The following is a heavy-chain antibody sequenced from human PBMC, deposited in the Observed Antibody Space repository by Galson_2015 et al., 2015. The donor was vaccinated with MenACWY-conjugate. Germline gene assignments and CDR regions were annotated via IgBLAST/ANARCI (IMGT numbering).Heavy chain of an antibody. V-gene: IGHV3-53*01. Sequence: SLRLSCAASGLTVSSNYMSWVRQAPGKGLEWVSIIYSGGNTYYADSVKGRFTISRDNSKNTLYLQMNSLSAEDTAVYYCARDRRFSSRGVVTSSRMDVWGQGTTVTVSS. J-gene: IGHJ6*02. D-gene: IGHD3-10*01. CDR2: IYSGGNT. CDR1: GLTVSSNY. CDR3: ARDRRFSSRGVVTSSRMDV.